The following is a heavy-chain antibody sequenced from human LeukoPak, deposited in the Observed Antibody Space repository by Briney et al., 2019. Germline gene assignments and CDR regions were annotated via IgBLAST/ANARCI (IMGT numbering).Heavy chain of an antibody. Sequence: GGSLRISCAASGFTFSSYEMNWFRQAPGKGLEWISYISGSGGTIHYADSVKGRFTISRDNAKNSLNLHMNSLRAEDTAVYYCARDAGSGWPCAYWGQGTLVTVSS. J-gene: IGHJ4*02. CDR2: ISGSGGTI. D-gene: IGHD6-19*01. V-gene: IGHV3-48*03. CDR1: GFTFSSYE. CDR3: ARDAGSGWPCAY.